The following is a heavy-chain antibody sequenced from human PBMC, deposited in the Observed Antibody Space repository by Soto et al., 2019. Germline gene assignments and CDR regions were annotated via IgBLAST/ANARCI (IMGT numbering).Heavy chain of an antibody. CDR1: GYPVTAYY. CDR3: ARGGGVVVAGSAAFDM. CDR2: INPATGAA. J-gene: IGHJ3*02. V-gene: IGHV1-2*02. D-gene: IGHD2-15*01. Sequence: QLHLVQSGAVVKKPGASVTVSCSASGYPVTAYYMHWVRQAPGRGLEWMGGINPATGAAKYTQTFQGRVTMTRDTSTSTVFMELSGLTSEDTAVFSCARGGGVVVAGSAAFDMWGQGTLVTVSS.